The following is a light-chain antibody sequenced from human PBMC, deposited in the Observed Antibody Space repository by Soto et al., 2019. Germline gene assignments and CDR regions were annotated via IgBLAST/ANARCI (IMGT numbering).Light chain of an antibody. CDR1: QSVSSN. CDR2: ATS. CDR3: PQSHNWPSIT. V-gene: IGKV3D-15*01. Sequence: SPATLSVSPGERATLPCRASQSVSSNLGWYQQKPGQPPRLLIYATSTRVTGVPVRFSGGGSGTEFTLTISSLQSEDFAVYYCPQSHNWPSITFGQGTRREI. J-gene: IGKJ5*01.